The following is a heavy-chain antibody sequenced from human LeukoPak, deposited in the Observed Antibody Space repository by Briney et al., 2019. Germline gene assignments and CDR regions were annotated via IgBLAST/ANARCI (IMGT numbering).Heavy chain of an antibody. CDR2: INRDGSST. V-gene: IGHV3-74*01. Sequence: GGSLRLSCAASGFTFSSYWMHWVRQAPGKGLVWVSRINRDGSSTSYADSVKGRFTISRDNAKNTLYLQMNSLRAEDTAVYYCARTSRYLYYDSSYYDYWGQGTLVTVSS. CDR1: GFTFSSYW. CDR3: ARTSRYLYYDSSYYDY. J-gene: IGHJ4*02. D-gene: IGHD3-22*01.